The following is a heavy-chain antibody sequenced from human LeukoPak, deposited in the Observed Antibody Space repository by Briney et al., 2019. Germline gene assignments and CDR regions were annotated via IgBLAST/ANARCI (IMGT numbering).Heavy chain of an antibody. D-gene: IGHD3-3*01. V-gene: IGHV1-2*06. J-gene: IGHJ6*02. CDR3: ARDKRTIFGVVTPAYYYYGMDV. CDR1: GYTFTSYA. CDR2: INPNSGGT. Sequence: ASVKVSCKASGYTFTSYAMHWVRQAPGQGLEWMGRINPNSGGTNYAQKFQGRVTMTRDTSISTAYMELSRLRSDDTAVYYCARDKRTIFGVVTPAYYYYGMDVWGQGTTVTVSS.